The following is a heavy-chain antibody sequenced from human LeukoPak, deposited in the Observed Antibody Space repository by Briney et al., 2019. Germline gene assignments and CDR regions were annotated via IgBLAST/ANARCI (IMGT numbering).Heavy chain of an antibody. V-gene: IGHV3-66*01. CDR2: IYSGGST. CDR3: ARSARMVVRYFDY. J-gene: IGHJ4*02. Sequence: GGSLRLSCAASGFTVSSNYMSWVRQAPGKGLEWVSVIYSGGSTYYADSVKGRFTISRDNSKNTLYLQMNSLRAEDTAVYYCARSARMVVRYFDYWGQGTLVTVSS. D-gene: IGHD2-21*01. CDR1: GFTVSSNY.